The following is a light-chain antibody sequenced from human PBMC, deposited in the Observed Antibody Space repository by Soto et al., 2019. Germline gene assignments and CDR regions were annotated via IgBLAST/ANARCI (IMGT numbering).Light chain of an antibody. J-gene: IGLJ2*01. CDR3: SSYTSSSAWV. CDR2: EVS. Sequence: QSVLTQPPSVSGSPGQSVTISCTGTSSDVGSYNRVSWYQQPPGTAPKLLIYEVSNRPSGVPHRFSGSKSGNTASLTISGLQAEDDADYYCSSYTSSSAWVFGGGTKLTVL. CDR1: SSDVGSYNR. V-gene: IGLV2-18*02.